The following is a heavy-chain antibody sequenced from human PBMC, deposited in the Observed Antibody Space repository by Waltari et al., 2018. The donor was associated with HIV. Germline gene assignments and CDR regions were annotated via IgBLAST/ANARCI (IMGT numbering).Heavy chain of an antibody. J-gene: IGHJ3*02. V-gene: IGHV3-74*01. CDR1: RFTFRSYW. Sequence: EVQLVESGGGLVQPGGSLRLSCTASRFTFRSYWMHWVRQAPGKGLVWVSCISSDGSTTNYADSVKGRLTISRDNAKNTLYLQMNSLRADDTAVYYCARENTMTYYDALDIWGQGTMVTVSS. CDR3: ARENTMTYYDALDI. CDR2: ISSDGSTT. D-gene: IGHD4-17*01.